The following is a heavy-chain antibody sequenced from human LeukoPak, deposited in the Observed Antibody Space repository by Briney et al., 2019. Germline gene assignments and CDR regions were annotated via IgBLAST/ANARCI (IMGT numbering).Heavy chain of an antibody. CDR2: ISGGGGST. Sequence: LSGGSLGLSCAASGLTFSDYAMNWVRQAPGEGLEWVSAISGGGGSTYYADSVKGRFTISRDNAKNSLYLQMNSLRAEDTAVYYCAELGITMIGGVWGKGTTVTISS. CDR3: AELGITMIGGV. CDR1: GLTFSDYA. J-gene: IGHJ6*04. V-gene: IGHV3-23*01. D-gene: IGHD3-10*02.